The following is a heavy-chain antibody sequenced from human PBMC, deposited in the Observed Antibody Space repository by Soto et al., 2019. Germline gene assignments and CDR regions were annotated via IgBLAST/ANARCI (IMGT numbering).Heavy chain of an antibody. V-gene: IGHV2-70*11. Sequence: SGPTLVNLTQTLTLTCTFSGFSLSTSGMCVSWIRQPPGKALELLARIDWDDDKYYSTSLKTRLTISKDTSKNQVVLTMTNMDPVDTATYYCARNRPDYDILTGYYQYYFDYWGQGTLVTVSS. CDR3: ARNRPDYDILTGYYQYYFDY. D-gene: IGHD3-9*01. J-gene: IGHJ4*02. CDR2: IDWDDDK. CDR1: GFSLSTSGMC.